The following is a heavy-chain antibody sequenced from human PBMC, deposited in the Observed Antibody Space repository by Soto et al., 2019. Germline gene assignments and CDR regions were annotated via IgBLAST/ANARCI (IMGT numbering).Heavy chain of an antibody. V-gene: IGHV4-59*01. CDR2: IYYSGST. CDR3: ARVYDFWSGYPYYFDY. J-gene: IGHJ4*02. CDR1: GGSISSYY. D-gene: IGHD3-3*01. Sequence: SETLSLTCTVSGGSISSYYWSWIRQPPGKGLEWIGYIYYSGSTNYNPSLKSRVTISVDTSKNQFSLKLSSVTAADTAVYYCARVYDFWSGYPYYFDYWGQGTLVTVSS.